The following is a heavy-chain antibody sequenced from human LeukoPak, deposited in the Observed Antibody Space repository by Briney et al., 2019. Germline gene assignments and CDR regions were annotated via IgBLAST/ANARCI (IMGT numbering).Heavy chain of an antibody. J-gene: IGHJ4*02. CDR1: GDSISNHY. V-gene: IGHV4-34*01. Sequence: SETLSLTCTVSGDSISNHYWSWIRQPPGKGLEWIGEINHSRSTNYNPSLKSRVTISVDTSKNQFSLKLSSVTAADTAVYYCARGRVLPKIITMVRGVIITSPDWDYWGQGTLVTVSS. D-gene: IGHD3-10*01. CDR3: ARGRVLPKIITMVRGVIITSPDWDY. CDR2: INHSRST.